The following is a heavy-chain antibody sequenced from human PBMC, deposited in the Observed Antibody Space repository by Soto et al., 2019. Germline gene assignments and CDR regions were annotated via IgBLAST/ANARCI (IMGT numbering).Heavy chain of an antibody. Sequence: EVQLVESGGNMVQPGRSLRVSCTASGFTFDDYAKHWVRQAPGKGLEWVSGISWNSGAVGYADSVKGRFTITRDNAKNSLYLQMNSLIPEDTAFYYCAKDMQREGDYDGFDGWGQGTLVTVSS. V-gene: IGHV3-9*01. CDR3: AKDMQREGDYDGFDG. CDR2: ISWNSGAV. J-gene: IGHJ4*02. D-gene: IGHD4-17*01. CDR1: GFTFDDYA.